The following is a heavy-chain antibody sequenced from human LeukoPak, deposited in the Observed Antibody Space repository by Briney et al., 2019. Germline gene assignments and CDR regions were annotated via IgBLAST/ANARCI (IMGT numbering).Heavy chain of an antibody. Sequence: SETLSLTCTVSGGSITSYYWTWIRQPPGKTLEWIGYIYYSGSTNYNPSLKSRVTISVDTSKNQFSLKLTSVTAADAAVYYCARGSGSSSVDSWGQGTLVTVSS. CDR3: ARGSGSSSVDS. CDR1: GGSITSYY. V-gene: IGHV4-59*01. J-gene: IGHJ4*02. D-gene: IGHD6-6*01. CDR2: IYYSGST.